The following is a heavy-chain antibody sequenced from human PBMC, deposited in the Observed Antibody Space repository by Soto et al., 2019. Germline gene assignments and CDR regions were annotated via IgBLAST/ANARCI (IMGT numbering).Heavy chain of an antibody. CDR2: IIPILGIA. J-gene: IGHJ4*02. CDR3: ARGRQWLPRGGLFVY. CDR1: GGTFSSYT. V-gene: IGHV1-69*02. D-gene: IGHD6-19*01. Sequence: AASVKVSCKASGGTFSSYTISWVRQAPGQGLEWMGRIIPILGIANYAQKFQGRVTITADKSTSTAYMELSSLRSEETAVYYCARGRQWLPRGGLFVYWGQGTLVTVSS.